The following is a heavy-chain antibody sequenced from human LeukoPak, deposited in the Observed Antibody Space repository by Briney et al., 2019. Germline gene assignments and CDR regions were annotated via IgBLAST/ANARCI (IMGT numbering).Heavy chain of an antibody. J-gene: IGHJ4*02. CDR1: GFTFSDHY. V-gene: IGHV3-23*01. D-gene: IGHD3-10*01. Sequence: PGGSLRLSCAASGFTFSDHYMDWVRQAPGKGLEWVSAISGSGGSTYYADSVKGRFTISRDNSKNTLYLQMNSLRAEDTAVYYCAKPLWFGELGVRYFDYWGQGTLVTVSS. CDR2: ISGSGGST. CDR3: AKPLWFGELGVRYFDY.